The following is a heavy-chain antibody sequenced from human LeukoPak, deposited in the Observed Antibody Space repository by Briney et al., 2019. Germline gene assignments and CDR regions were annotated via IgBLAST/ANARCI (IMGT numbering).Heavy chain of an antibody. V-gene: IGHV3-23*01. Sequence: GGSLRLSCAASGFTFSSYALSWVRQAPGKGLEWVSAISGSGGSTYYADSVKGRFTISRDNSKNTLYLQMNSLRAEDTAVYYCAKVSRAITGTIYYGMDVWGQGTTVTVSS. CDR3: AKVSRAITGTIYYGMDV. D-gene: IGHD1-20*01. J-gene: IGHJ6*02. CDR2: ISGSGGST. CDR1: GFTFSSYA.